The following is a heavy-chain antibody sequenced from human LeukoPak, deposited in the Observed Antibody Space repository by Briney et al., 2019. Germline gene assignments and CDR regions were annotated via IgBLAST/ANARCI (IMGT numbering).Heavy chain of an antibody. CDR1: GYTFTGYY. CDR3: ATTLLGAPFNPYYYYYYGMDV. Sequence: ASVKVSCKASGYTFTGYYMHWVRQAPGQGLEWMGWINPNSGGTNYAQKFQGRVTMTRDTSISTAYMELSRLRSDDTAVYYCATTLLGAPFNPYYYYYYGMDVWGQGTTATVSS. CDR2: INPNSGGT. J-gene: IGHJ6*02. V-gene: IGHV1-2*02. D-gene: IGHD1-26*01.